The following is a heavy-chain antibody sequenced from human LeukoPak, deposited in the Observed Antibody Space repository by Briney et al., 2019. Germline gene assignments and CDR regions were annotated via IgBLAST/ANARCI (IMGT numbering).Heavy chain of an antibody. J-gene: IGHJ4*02. Sequence: KPSETLSLTCTVSGGSISSSSYYWGWIRQPPGKGLEWIGSIYYSGSTYYNPSLKSRVTISVDTSKNQFSLKLSSMTAADTAVYYCARRVLGEYYFDYWGQGTLVTVSS. CDR2: IYYSGST. CDR3: ARRVLGEYYFDY. CDR1: GGSISSSSYY. V-gene: IGHV4-39*01. D-gene: IGHD1-26*01.